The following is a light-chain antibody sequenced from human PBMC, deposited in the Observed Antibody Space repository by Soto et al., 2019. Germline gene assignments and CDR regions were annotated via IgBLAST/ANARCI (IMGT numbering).Light chain of an antibody. CDR1: SSDVGAYNY. J-gene: IGLJ1*01. Sequence: QSALTQPPSVSGSPGQSVTISCTGTSSDVGAYNYGSWYQQHPGKAPKLVIYELTKRPSGVPDRFSGSKSGDTASLTVSGLQAEDEADYYCSSYAGSNNFVFGTGTKLTVL. V-gene: IGLV2-8*01. CDR2: ELT. CDR3: SSYAGSNNFV.